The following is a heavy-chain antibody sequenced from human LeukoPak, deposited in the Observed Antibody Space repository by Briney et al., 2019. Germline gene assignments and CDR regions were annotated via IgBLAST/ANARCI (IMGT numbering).Heavy chain of an antibody. CDR3: ARGWGYYDSSGYYPNWFDP. CDR2: IIPIFGTA. J-gene: IGHJ5*02. D-gene: IGHD3-22*01. Sequence: ASVKVSCKASGGTFSSYAISWVRQAPGQGLEWMGGIIPIFGTANYAQKFQGRVTITTDESTRKAYMEPRSFRSEATAVYYCARGWGYYDSSGYYPNWFDPWGQGTLVTVSS. CDR1: GGTFSSYA. V-gene: IGHV1-69*05.